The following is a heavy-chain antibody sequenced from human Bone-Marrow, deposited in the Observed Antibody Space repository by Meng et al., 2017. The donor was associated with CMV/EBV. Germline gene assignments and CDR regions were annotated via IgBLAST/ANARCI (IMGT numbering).Heavy chain of an antibody. D-gene: IGHD3-3*01. CDR2: INPSGGNT. CDR3: AGDLTVVGVVKRTDY. CDR1: GYTFTSYY. Sequence: ASVKVSCKSSGYTFTSYYMHWVRQAPGQGPEWMGIINPSGGNTRYEQKFQGRVTMTRDTSTSTVYMELSSLRSDDTAVYYCAGDLTVVGVVKRTDYWGQGTLVTVSS. J-gene: IGHJ4*02. V-gene: IGHV1-46*01.